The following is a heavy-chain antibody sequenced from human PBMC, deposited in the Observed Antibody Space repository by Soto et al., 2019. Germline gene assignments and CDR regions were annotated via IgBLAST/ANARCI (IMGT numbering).Heavy chain of an antibody. V-gene: IGHV4-39*01. J-gene: IGHJ6*02. CDR1: GGSISSSSYY. CDR3: GIAARPRYYYYYYGMDV. Sequence: QLQLQESGPGLVKPSETLSLTCTVSGGSISSSSYYWGWIRQPPGKGLEWIGSIYYSGSTYYNPSLKSRVTISVDTSKNQFSLKLSSVTAADTAVYYCGIAARPRYYYYYYGMDVWGQGTTVTVSS. CDR2: IYYSGST. D-gene: IGHD6-6*01.